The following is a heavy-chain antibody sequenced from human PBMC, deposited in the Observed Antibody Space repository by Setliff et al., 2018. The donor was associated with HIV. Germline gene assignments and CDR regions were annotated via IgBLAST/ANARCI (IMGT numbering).Heavy chain of an antibody. J-gene: IGHJ6*03. CDR1: GGSISSYY. CDR3: ARGVRGYGEIRYFSYYYYMDV. V-gene: IGHV4-59*08. D-gene: IGHD3-9*01. Sequence: SETLSLTCTVSGGSISSYYWSWIRQPPGKGLEWIGYIYYSGSTNYNPSLKSRVTISVDTSKNQFSLKLSSVTAADTAVYYCARGVRGYGEIRYFSYYYYMDVWGKGTTVTVSS. CDR2: IYYSGST.